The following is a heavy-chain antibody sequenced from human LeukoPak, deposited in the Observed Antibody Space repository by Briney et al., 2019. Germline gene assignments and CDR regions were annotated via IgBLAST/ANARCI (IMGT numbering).Heavy chain of an antibody. J-gene: IGHJ3*02. Sequence: GESPQISCKGSGYSFTNYWITWVRQMPGKGLEWMGRIDPSDSYTNYSPSFQGHVTISVDKSISTAYLQWSSLKASDTAMYYCARRIAADAFDIWGQGTMVTVSS. D-gene: IGHD6-13*01. CDR2: IDPSDSYT. CDR3: ARRIAADAFDI. V-gene: IGHV5-10-1*01. CDR1: GYSFTNYW.